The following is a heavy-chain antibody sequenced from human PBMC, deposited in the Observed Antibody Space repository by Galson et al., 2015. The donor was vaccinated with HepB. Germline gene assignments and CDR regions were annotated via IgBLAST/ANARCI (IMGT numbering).Heavy chain of an antibody. CDR1: GFTFSSYW. CDR2: IKQDGSEK. V-gene: IGHV3-7*03. D-gene: IGHD6-6*01. Sequence: SLRLSCAASGFTFSSYWMSWVRQAPGKGLEWVANIKQDGSEKYYVDSVKGRFTISRDNAKNSLYLQMNSLRAEDTAVYYCARARAARSEPVDYWGQGTLVTVSS. CDR3: ARARAARSEPVDY. J-gene: IGHJ4*02.